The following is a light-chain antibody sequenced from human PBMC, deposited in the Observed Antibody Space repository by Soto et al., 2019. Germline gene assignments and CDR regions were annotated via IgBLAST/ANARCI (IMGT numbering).Light chain of an antibody. CDR2: GNS. CDR3: QSYDSSLSTYV. J-gene: IGLJ1*01. V-gene: IGLV1-40*01. CDR1: SSNIGAGYD. Sequence: QSVLTQPPSVSGAPGQRVTISCTWSSSNIGAGYDVHWYQQLPATAPKLLIYGNSNRPSGVPDRFSGSKSGTSASLAITGLQAEDEAEYYCQSYDSSLSTYVFGTGTKVTVL.